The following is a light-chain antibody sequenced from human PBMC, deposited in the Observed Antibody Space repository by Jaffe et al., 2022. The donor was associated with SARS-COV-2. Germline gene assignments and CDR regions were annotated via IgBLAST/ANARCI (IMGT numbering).Light chain of an antibody. V-gene: IGKV1-33*01. CDR3: QQYDNVPIT. CDR2: DAS. Sequence: DIQMTQSPSSLSVSVGDRVTITCQASQDISNYLNWYQQKPGKAPKLLIHDASDLVSGVPSRFRGSGSGTDFTFSISGLQPDDIATYYCQQYDNVPITFGQGTRLDIK. CDR1: QDISNY. J-gene: IGKJ5*01.